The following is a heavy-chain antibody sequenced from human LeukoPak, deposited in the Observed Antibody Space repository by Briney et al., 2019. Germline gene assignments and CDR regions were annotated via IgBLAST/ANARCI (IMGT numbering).Heavy chain of an antibody. CDR3: AKVMGFYFYYMHV. V-gene: IGHV1-24*01. Sequence: ASVKVSCKVSGYPLTEVSIHWVRQVPGKGLEWMGGFDPEGAQTIYAPKFQGRVTMTEDTSTDTAYMGLSSLTSEDTAVYYCAKVMGFYFYYMHVWGTGTTATVSS. CDR2: FDPEGAQT. J-gene: IGHJ6*03. CDR1: GYPLTEVS.